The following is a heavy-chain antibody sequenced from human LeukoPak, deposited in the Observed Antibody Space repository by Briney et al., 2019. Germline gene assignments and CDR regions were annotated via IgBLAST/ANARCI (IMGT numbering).Heavy chain of an antibody. D-gene: IGHD6-6*01. CDR3: ARDPSAPGDYYYMDV. Sequence: PSETLSLTCAVSGGSISSSNWWSWVRQPPGKGLEWIGEIYHSGSTNYNPSLKSRVTISVDKSKNQFSMKLSSVTAADTAVYYCARDPSAPGDYYYMDVWGKGTTVTVSS. CDR1: GGSISSSNW. V-gene: IGHV4-4*02. J-gene: IGHJ6*03. CDR2: IYHSGST.